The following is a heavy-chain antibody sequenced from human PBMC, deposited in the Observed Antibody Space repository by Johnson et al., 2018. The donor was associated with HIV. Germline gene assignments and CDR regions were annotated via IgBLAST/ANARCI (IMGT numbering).Heavy chain of an antibody. CDR1: EFTVSSNY. J-gene: IGHJ3*02. Sequence: QLVESGGGLIQPGGSLRLSCAASEFTVSSNYMSWVRQAPGKGLEWVSVVYSDGNTYYADSVKGRFTISRDNSKNTLYLQMNSLKTEDTAVYYCTTPGGTRGVFAFDIWGQGTMVTVSS. CDR3: TTPGGTRGVFAFDI. V-gene: IGHV3-53*01. D-gene: IGHD4-23*01. CDR2: VYSDGNT.